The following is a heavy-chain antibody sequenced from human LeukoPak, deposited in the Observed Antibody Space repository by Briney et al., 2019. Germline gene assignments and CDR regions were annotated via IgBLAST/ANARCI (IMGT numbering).Heavy chain of an antibody. CDR3: AKPQYSYGYVSHAFDI. V-gene: IGHV4-34*01. CDR2: INHSGST. D-gene: IGHD5-18*01. Sequence: SETLSLTCAVYGGSFSGYYWSWIRQPPGKGLEWIGEINHSGSTNYNPSLKSRVTISVDTSKNQFSLKLSSVTAADTAVYYCAKPQYSYGYVSHAFDIWGQGTMVTVSS. CDR1: GGSFSGYY. J-gene: IGHJ3*02.